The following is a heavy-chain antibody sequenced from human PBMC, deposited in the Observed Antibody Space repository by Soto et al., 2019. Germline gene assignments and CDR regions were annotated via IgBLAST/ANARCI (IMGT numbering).Heavy chain of an antibody. J-gene: IGHJ4*02. CDR3: ARWNYDILTGYLKGSGYFDY. V-gene: IGHV4-4*02. CDR1: GRSISSSNW. Sequence: QVQLQESGPGLVKPSGTLSLTCAVSGRSISSSNWWSWVRQPPGKGLEWIGEIYHSGSTNYNPSLKSRVTISVDKSKNQFSLKLSSVTAADTAVYYCARWNYDILTGYLKGSGYFDYWGQGTLVTVSS. CDR2: IYHSGST. D-gene: IGHD3-9*01.